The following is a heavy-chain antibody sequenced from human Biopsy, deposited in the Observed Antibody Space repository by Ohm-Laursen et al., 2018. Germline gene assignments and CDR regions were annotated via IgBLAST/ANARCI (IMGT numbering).Heavy chain of an antibody. D-gene: IGHD3-22*01. Sequence: SETLSLTCAVSGVSISSYFWSWIRQPLGKGLEWIGYVSYSGNTKYNPSLKSRVIISADTSKNQLPLKLSSVTAADTAMYYCAAYYYDSSGYFYAFHYWGQGTLVTVSS. CDR1: GVSISSYF. V-gene: IGHV4-59*08. CDR2: VSYSGNT. CDR3: AAYYYDSSGYFYAFHY. J-gene: IGHJ4*02.